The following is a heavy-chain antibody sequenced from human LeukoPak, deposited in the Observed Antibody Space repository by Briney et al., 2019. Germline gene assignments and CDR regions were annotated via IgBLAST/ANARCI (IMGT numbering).Heavy chain of an antibody. J-gene: IGHJ3*02. CDR3: VKESGFMVSPNSAFDI. CDR2: VSRNGGST. Sequence: GGSLRLSCSASGFTFNSYPVHWVRQAPGKGLEYVSGVSRNGGSTYYADSVKGRFTISRDNSKNTLYLQMSSLRAEDTAVYYCVKESGFMVSPNSAFDIWGQGTMVTVSS. CDR1: GFTFNSYP. V-gene: IGHV3-64D*06. D-gene: IGHD2-8*01.